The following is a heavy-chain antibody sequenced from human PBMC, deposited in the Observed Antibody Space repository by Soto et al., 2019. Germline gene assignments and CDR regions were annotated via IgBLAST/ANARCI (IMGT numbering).Heavy chain of an antibody. D-gene: IGHD7-27*01. CDR2: IWYDGSNK. CDR1: GFTFSSYG. V-gene: IGHV3-33*01. J-gene: IGHJ3*02. Sequence: GGSLRLSCAASGFTFSSYGMHWVRQAPGKELEWVAVIWYDGSNKYYADSVKGRFTISRDNSKNTLYLQMNSLRAEDTAVYYCAREGRRTYWGSEGAFDIWGQGTMVTVSS. CDR3: AREGRRTYWGSEGAFDI.